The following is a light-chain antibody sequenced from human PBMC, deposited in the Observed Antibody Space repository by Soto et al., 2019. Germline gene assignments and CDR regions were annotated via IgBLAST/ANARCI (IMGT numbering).Light chain of an antibody. CDR2: GAS. CDR1: QSIGIY. CDR3: QQSYATPLT. V-gene: IGKV1-39*01. J-gene: IGKJ4*01. Sequence: DIPMTPSPSSLSASVGDRVTITCRASQSIGIYLNWYQQKPGKAPKLLIFGASYLQGGDPSRFSGSQSGTDFTLTISSLQVEDFATYYCQQSYATPLTFGGGTKVEIK.